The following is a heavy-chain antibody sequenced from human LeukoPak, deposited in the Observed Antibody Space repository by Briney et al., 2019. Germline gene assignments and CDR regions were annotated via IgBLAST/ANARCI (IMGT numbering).Heavy chain of an antibody. J-gene: IGHJ3*02. Sequence: ASVKVSCKASGYTFTSYGISWVRQAPGQGLEWMGWISAYNGNTNYAQKLQGRVTMTTDTSTSTAYTELRSLRSDDTAVYYCAREGTMNGPFDIWGQGTMVTVSS. CDR2: ISAYNGNT. V-gene: IGHV1-18*01. CDR1: GYTFTSYG. D-gene: IGHD2-8*01. CDR3: AREGTMNGPFDI.